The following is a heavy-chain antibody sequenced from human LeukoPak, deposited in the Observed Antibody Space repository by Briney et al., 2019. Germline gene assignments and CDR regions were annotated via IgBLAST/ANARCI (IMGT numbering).Heavy chain of an antibody. CDR1: GFTFSSYA. V-gene: IGHV3-23*01. D-gene: IGHD2-15*01. J-gene: IGHJ4*02. CDR2: ISGSGGST. CDR3: AKRYCSGGSCYIGFDY. Sequence: GGSLRLSCAASGFTFSSYAMSWVRQAPGKGLEWVSAISGSGGSTYYADSVKGRFTISRDNSKNTLYLQVNSLRAEDTAVYYCAKRYCSGGSCYIGFDYWGQGTLVTVSS.